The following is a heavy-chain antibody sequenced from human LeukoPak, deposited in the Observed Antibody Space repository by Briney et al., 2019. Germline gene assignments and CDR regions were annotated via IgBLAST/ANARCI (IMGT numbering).Heavy chain of an antibody. J-gene: IGHJ6*02. Sequence: GESLKISCKGSGYSFTNYWIGWVRQMPGKGLEWVAFIYPGDSDTRYSPSFQGQVTISADKSISTAYLQWSSLKASDTAMYYCARQGVGYCSGGSCYPRGGMDVWGQGTTVTVSS. CDR1: GYSFTNYW. D-gene: IGHD2-15*01. CDR3: ARQGVGYCSGGSCYPRGGMDV. CDR2: IYPGDSDT. V-gene: IGHV5-51*01.